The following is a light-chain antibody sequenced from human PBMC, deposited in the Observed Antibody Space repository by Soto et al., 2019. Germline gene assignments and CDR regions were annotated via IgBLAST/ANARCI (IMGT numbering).Light chain of an antibody. Sequence: DIQMTQSPSSLSASVGDRVTITCRASQGINSYLAWYQQKPGKVPQLLIYGASTLQSGVPTRFSGSGSGTDFTLTISSLQPGDVATYYCQKYNSAPYTFGQGTKLEIK. CDR1: QGINSY. V-gene: IGKV1-27*01. CDR2: GAS. J-gene: IGKJ2*01. CDR3: QKYNSAPYT.